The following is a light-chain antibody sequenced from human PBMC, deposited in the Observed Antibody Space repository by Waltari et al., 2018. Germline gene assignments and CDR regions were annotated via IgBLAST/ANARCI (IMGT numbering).Light chain of an antibody. CDR1: QSLLFRSNNKNY. J-gene: IGKJ1*01. CDR2: WAS. V-gene: IGKV4-1*01. CDR3: QQYYHIAWT. Sequence: DTVMTQSPDSLAVSLGERATINCKSSQSLLFRSNNKNYLALYQQKPGQPPKLLIHWASTRESGVPDRFSGSGSGTDFTLTISSLQAEDVAVYYCQQYYHIAWTFGQGTRVEIK.